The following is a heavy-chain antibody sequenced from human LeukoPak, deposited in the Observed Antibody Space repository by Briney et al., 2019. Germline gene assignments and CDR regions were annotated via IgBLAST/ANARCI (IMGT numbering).Heavy chain of an antibody. CDR2: IRYDGSNK. Sequence: RGSRRLSCAASAFTFSSYGMHWVRQAPGKGLEWVAFIRYDGSNKYYADSVKGRFTISRDNSKNTLYLQMNSLRAEDTAVYYCAKALPRPSHDYGDYRRRNWFDPWGQGTLVTVSS. D-gene: IGHD4-17*01. CDR1: AFTFSSYG. V-gene: IGHV3-30*02. CDR3: AKALPRPSHDYGDYRRRNWFDP. J-gene: IGHJ5*02.